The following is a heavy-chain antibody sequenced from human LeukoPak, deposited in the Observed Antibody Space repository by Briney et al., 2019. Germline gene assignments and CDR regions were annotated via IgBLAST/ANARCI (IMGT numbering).Heavy chain of an antibody. CDR1: GGSISSYY. CDR3: ARQTYCSSTSCYPDY. J-gene: IGHJ4*02. D-gene: IGHD2-2*01. Sequence: SETLSLTCTGSGGSISSYYWSWIRQPAGKGLEWIGRIYTSGSTNYNPSLKSRVTMSVDTSKNQFSLKLSSVTAADTAVYYCARQTYCSSTSCYPDYWGQGTLVTVSS. CDR2: IYTSGST. V-gene: IGHV4-4*07.